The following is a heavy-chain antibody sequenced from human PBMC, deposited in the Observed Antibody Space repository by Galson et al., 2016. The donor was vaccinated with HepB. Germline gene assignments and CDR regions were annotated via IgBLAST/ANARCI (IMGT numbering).Heavy chain of an antibody. CDR3: ARVTSFIRNIGTLDL. V-gene: IGHV3-72*01. CDR1: GFTFSNYG. D-gene: IGHD2/OR15-2a*01. CDR2: IRKRSNGFTT. Sequence: SLRLSCAASGFTFSNYGMHWVRQAPGKGLEWVGRIRKRSNGFTTEYGASVEGRFSVSRDDSENSMYLQMDSLKSEDTAVYYCARVTSFIRNIGTLDLWGRGTLVTVSS. J-gene: IGHJ3*01.